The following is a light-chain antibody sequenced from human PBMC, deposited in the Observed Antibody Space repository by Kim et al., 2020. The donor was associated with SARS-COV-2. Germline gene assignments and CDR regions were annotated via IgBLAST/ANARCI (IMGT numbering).Light chain of an antibody. CDR1: KLGDKY. CDR3: QAWDSSTVV. CDR2: QDS. J-gene: IGLJ2*01. Sequence: SYELTQPPSVSVSPGQTASITCSGDKLGDKYACWYQQKPVNSPVLVIYQDSKRPSGIPERFSGSNSGHTATLTISGTQAMDEADYYCQAWDSSTVVFGGG. V-gene: IGLV3-1*01.